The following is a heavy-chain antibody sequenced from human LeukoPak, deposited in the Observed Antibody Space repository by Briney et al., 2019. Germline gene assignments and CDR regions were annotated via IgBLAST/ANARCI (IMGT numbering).Heavy chain of an antibody. Sequence: ASVKVSCKASGYTLSSYGINWVRLASGRGPEWMASINPQKRDTHYAQNFQGRVTVTAGTCTNTAYMELRSLRSDDTAIYYCARRKYGADYNGMDVWGQGTTGTVSS. CDR1: GYTLSSYG. CDR2: INPQKRDT. CDR3: ARRKYGADYNGMDV. V-gene: IGHV1-18*01. D-gene: IGHD4/OR15-4a*01. J-gene: IGHJ6*02.